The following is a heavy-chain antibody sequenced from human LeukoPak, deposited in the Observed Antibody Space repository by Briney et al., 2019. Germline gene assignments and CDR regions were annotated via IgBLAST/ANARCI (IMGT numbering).Heavy chain of an antibody. D-gene: IGHD6-13*01. J-gene: IGHJ6*03. CDR1: GGSFSGYY. V-gene: IGHV4-34*01. Sequence: SETLSLTCAVYGGSFSGYYWSWIRQPPGKGLEWIGEINDSGSTNYNPSLKSRVTMSVDTSKNQIPLKLTSVTAADTAVYYCARGPYSSSWYYYYYYMDVWGKGTTVTVSS. CDR2: INDSGST. CDR3: ARGPYSSSWYYYYYYMDV.